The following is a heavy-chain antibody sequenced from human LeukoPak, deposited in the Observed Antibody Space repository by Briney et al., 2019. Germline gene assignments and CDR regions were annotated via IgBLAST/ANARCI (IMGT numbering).Heavy chain of an antibody. D-gene: IGHD2-2*02. J-gene: IGHJ5*02. CDR1: GYTFTSYG. CDR2: ISAYNGNT. CDR3: ARGYCSSTSCYISNWFDP. Sequence: ASVKVSCKASGYTFTSYGISWVRQAPEQGLEWMGWISAYNGNTNYAQRLQGRVTMTTDTSTSTAYMELRSLRSDDTAVYYCARGYCSSTSCYISNWFDPWGQGTLVTVSS. V-gene: IGHV1-18*01.